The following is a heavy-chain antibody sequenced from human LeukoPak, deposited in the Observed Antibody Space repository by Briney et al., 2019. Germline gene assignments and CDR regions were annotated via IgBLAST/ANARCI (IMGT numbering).Heavy chain of an antibody. Sequence: EVSVKVSCKASGYTFSDYYMHWVRQALGQGLEWMGWINPNNGGTNYEQKFQGRVSMTRDTSISTVYIEVRRLRSDDTAVYYCARDNYGSGSYYKYWGQGTLVTVSS. D-gene: IGHD3-10*01. CDR3: ARDNYGSGSYYKY. J-gene: IGHJ4*02. CDR2: INPNNGGT. V-gene: IGHV1-2*02. CDR1: GYTFSDYY.